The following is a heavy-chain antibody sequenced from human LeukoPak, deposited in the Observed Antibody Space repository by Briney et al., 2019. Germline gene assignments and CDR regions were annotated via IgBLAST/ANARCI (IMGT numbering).Heavy chain of an antibody. CDR2: IKPDGSEE. CDR1: GFTFSSYG. V-gene: IGHV3-7*01. Sequence: GGSLRLSCAASGFTFSSYGMHWVRQAPGKGLEWVANIKPDGSEEYYMGSVQGRFTISRDNAKNSLYLQMNSLRVEDTAVYWCTRVMGRAAADYWSQGTLVTVSS. CDR3: TRVMGRAAADY. J-gene: IGHJ4*02. D-gene: IGHD1-26*01.